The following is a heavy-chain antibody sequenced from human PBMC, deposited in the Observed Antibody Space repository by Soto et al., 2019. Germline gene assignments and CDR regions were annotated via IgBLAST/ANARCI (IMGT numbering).Heavy chain of an antibody. J-gene: IGHJ6*02. CDR1: GYTFTTYG. CDR3: ARCPRYCSGGTCYGGDYYYYGMDV. D-gene: IGHD2-15*01. CDR2: ISAFNGDT. V-gene: IGHV1-18*01. Sequence: GASVKVSCKASGYTFTTYGITWVRQAPGQGLEWMGSISAFNGDTNYAQNLQDRVTLTTDTSTSTAYMELRSLRSDDTAVYYCARCPRYCSGGTCYGGDYYYYGMDVWGQGTTVTVSS.